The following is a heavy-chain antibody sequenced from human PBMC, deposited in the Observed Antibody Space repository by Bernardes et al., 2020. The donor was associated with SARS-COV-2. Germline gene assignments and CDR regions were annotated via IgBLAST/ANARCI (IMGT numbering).Heavy chain of an antibody. CDR1: GDTFTSYA. CDR3: TTAPNVVVSTALGP. J-gene: IGHJ5*02. Sequence: SVTVSCKASGDTFTSYAFSWVRQAPGQGLEWMGRIIPRFGSTNYAQKFQGRVTMTEDRSTDTAYMELSSLRNDDTAVYYCTTAPNVVVSTALGPWGQGTLVNVSS. D-gene: IGHD2-2*01. CDR2: IIPRFGST. V-gene: IGHV1-69*06.